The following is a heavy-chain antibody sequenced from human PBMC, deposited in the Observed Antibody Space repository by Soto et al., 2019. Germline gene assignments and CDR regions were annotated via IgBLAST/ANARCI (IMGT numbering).Heavy chain of an antibody. D-gene: IGHD1-7*01. CDR3: VRVNSTGGLDY. J-gene: IGHJ4*02. V-gene: IGHV3-74*01. CDR1: GFIFSSYW. CDR2: INSDGSNT. Sequence: EVQLVESGGGLVQPGGSLRLSCAASGFIFSSYWMHWVRQAPGKGLVWVSRINSDGSNTIYADSVKGRFTISRDNAKNTLYLQMNSLRAEDTAVYYCVRVNSTGGLDYGGQGTLVTVSS.